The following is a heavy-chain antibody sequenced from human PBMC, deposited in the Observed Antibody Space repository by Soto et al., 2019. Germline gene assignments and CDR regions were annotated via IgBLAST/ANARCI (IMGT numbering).Heavy chain of an antibody. D-gene: IGHD6-13*01. CDR2: IYYSGST. CDR3: ARVSIAAAGTPDYYYMDV. J-gene: IGHJ6*03. V-gene: IGHV4-59*01. Sequence: SETLSLTCTVSGGSISSYYWSWIRQPPGKGLEWIGYIYYSGSTNYNPSLKSRVTISVDTSKNQFSLKLSSVTAADTAVYYCARVSIAAAGTPDYYYMDVWGKGTTVTVSS. CDR1: GGSISSYY.